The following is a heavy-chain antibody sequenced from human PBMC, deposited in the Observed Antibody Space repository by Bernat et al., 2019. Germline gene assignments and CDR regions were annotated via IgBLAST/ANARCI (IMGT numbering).Heavy chain of an antibody. Sequence: QVQLVESGGGVVQPGRSLRLSCAASGFIFSNYAMHWVRQAPGKGLEWVAVISYDGSNKYYADSVKGRFTISRDNSKNTLYLQMNSMRAEDTAVYHCARDNPVADLDYWAREPWSPSPQ. J-gene: IGHJ4*02. CDR2: ISYDGSNK. CDR3: ARDNPVADLDY. D-gene: IGHD6-19*01. V-gene: IGHV3-30-3*01. CDR1: GFIFSNYA.